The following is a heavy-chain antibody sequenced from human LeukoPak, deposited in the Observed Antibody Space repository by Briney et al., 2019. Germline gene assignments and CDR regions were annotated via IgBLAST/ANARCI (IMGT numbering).Heavy chain of an antibody. Sequence: GGSLRLSCAASEFTVSSNYMSWIRQAPGKGLEWVSVIYSGGSTYYADSVKGRFTISRDKSKNTLYLQMNGLRAEDTAVYYCASTQRGDYFDYWGQGTLVTVSS. V-gene: IGHV3-66*01. D-gene: IGHD2-15*01. CDR2: IYSGGST. CDR3: ASTQRGDYFDY. J-gene: IGHJ4*02. CDR1: EFTVSSNY.